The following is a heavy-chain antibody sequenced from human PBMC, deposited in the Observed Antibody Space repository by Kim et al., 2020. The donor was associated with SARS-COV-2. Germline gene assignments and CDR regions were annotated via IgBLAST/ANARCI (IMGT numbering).Heavy chain of an antibody. CDR1: GGTFSSYA. V-gene: IGHV1-69*13. J-gene: IGHJ4*02. Sequence: SAKVSCKASGGTFSSYAISWVRQAPGQGLEWMGGIIPIFGTANYAQKFQGRVTITADESTSTAYMELSSLRSEDTAVYYCARPGGSGYYYWAGFDYWGQGTLVTVSS. CDR3: ARPGGSGYYYWAGFDY. CDR2: IIPIFGTA. D-gene: IGHD3-22*01.